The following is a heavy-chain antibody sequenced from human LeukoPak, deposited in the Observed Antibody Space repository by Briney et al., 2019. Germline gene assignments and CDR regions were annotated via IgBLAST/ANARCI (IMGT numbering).Heavy chain of an antibody. V-gene: IGHV3-7*01. Sequence: PGGSLRLSCAASGFTISSYWMGWVRQAPGKGLEWVANIKQDGSEKYYVDSVKGRFTISRDNAKNSLYLQMNSLRAEDTAVYYCARKFYSGPNWFDPWGQGTLVTVSS. CDR1: GFTISSYW. D-gene: IGHD2/OR15-2a*01. CDR3: ARKFYSGPNWFDP. CDR2: IKQDGSEK. J-gene: IGHJ5*02.